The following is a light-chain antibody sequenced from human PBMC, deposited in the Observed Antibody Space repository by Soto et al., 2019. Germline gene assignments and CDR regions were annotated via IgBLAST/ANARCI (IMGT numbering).Light chain of an antibody. Sequence: EILLTQYPGTLSLSPGERATLSCRASQSVSNNYLAWYQQKPGQAPRLLIYGASNRATGIPDSLSGSASGTDFPLTISRMPPEDSAVYYCQQYGSSGTFGHGTKVDIK. J-gene: IGKJ1*01. CDR1: QSVSNNY. V-gene: IGKV3-20*01. CDR3: QQYGSSGT. CDR2: GAS.